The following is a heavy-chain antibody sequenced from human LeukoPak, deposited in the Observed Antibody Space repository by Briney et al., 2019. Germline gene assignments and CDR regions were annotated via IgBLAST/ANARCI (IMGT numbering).Heavy chain of an antibody. CDR2: IYPGDSDT. Sequence: GESLKISCKGSGYNFTNYWIGWVRQMPGKGLEWMGIIYPGDSDTRYSPSFEGQVTISADKSISTAYLQWSSLKASDTAMYYCATNRPAKSRGAFDIWGQGTMVTVSS. D-gene: IGHD1-14*01. V-gene: IGHV5-51*01. J-gene: IGHJ3*02. CDR3: ATNRPAKSRGAFDI. CDR1: GYNFTNYW.